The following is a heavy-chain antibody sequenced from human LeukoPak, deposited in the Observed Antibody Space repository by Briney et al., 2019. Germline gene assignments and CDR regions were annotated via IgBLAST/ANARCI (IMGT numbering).Heavy chain of an antibody. CDR2: ISGSGGST. D-gene: IGHD6-19*01. J-gene: IGHJ4*02. V-gene: IGHV3-23*01. CDR1: GFTFSSYA. CDR3: AKASGDSDSSGWYGFYFDY. Sequence: PGGSLRLSCAASGFTFSSYAMSWVRQAPGKGLEWVSAISGSGGSTYYADSVKGRFTISRDNSKYTLYLQMNSLRAEDTAVYYCAKASGDSDSSGWYGFYFDYWGQGTLVTVSS.